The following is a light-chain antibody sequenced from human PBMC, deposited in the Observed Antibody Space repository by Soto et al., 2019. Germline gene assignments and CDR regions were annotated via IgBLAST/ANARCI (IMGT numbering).Light chain of an antibody. J-gene: IGKJ3*01. CDR1: QGVTSN. CDR2: GAS. V-gene: IGKV3-15*01. CDR3: QQYNNWPFT. Sequence: EIVMTQSPATLSVSPGERATLSCRASQGVTSNLAWYQQKPGQAPRLLMYGASTRATGIPARFSGSGSGTEFTLTISRLQSEDFAVYYCQQYNNWPFTFGPGTKVDIK.